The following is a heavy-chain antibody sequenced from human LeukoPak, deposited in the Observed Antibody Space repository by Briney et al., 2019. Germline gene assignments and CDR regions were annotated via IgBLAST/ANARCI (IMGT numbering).Heavy chain of an antibody. CDR1: GFTFDDYG. V-gene: IGHV3-20*04. D-gene: IGHD3-22*01. J-gene: IGHJ4*02. Sequence: PGGSLRLSCAAPGFTFDDYGMSWVRQAPGKGLEWVSGINWNGGSTGYADSVKGRFTISRDNAKNSLYLQMNSLRAEDTALYYCARTSSGYYYDDYWGQGTLVTVSS. CDR3: ARTSSGYYYDDY. CDR2: INWNGGST.